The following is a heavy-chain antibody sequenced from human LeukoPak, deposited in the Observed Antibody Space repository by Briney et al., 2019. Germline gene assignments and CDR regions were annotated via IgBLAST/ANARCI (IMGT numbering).Heavy chain of an antibody. D-gene: IGHD2-15*01. CDR1: GYTLTELS. CDR3: ARDLAGTRFDP. J-gene: IGHJ5*02. CDR2: FDPEDGET. V-gene: IGHV1-24*01. Sequence: GASVNVSCKVSGYTLTELSMHWVRQAPGKGLEWMGGFDPEDGETIYAQKFQGRVTMTTDTSTSTAYMELRSLRSDDTAVYYCARDLAGTRFDPWGQGTLVTVSS.